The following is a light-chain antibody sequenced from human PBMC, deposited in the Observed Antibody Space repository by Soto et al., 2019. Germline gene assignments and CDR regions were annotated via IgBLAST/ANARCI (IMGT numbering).Light chain of an antibody. Sequence: DIQMTQSPSSLSASVGDRVTITCRASQGIRSDLVWYQQKPGKPPERLIYAASTLQGGVPSRFSGCGSGTQFTLTISSLQPEDFATYYCLQHNAYPWAFGQGTRVEV. J-gene: IGKJ1*01. CDR2: AAS. V-gene: IGKV1-17*01. CDR3: LQHNAYPWA. CDR1: QGIRSD.